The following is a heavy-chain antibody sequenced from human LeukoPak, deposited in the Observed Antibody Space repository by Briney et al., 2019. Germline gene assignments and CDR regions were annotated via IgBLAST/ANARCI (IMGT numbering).Heavy chain of an antibody. V-gene: IGHV1-2*06. J-gene: IGHJ4*02. CDR2: INPNSGGT. CDR3: ARILYCGGGDCYFDY. D-gene: IGHD2-21*01. Sequence: ASVKVSCKASGYTFTGYYMHWVRQAPRQGLEWMGRINPNSGGTNYAQKFQGRVTMTRDTSISTAYMELSRLRSDDTAVYYCARILYCGGGDCYFDYWGQGTLVTVSS. CDR1: GYTFTGYY.